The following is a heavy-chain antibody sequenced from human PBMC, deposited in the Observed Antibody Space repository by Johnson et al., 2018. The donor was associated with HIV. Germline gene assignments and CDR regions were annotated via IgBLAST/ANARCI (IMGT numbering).Heavy chain of an antibody. J-gene: IGHJ3*02. D-gene: IGHD2-2*01. CDR2: IWYDGSNK. Sequence: QMHLVESGGGVVQPGRSLRLSCAASGFTFSSYAMHWVRQAPGKGLEWVAVIWYDGSNKYYADSVKGRFTISRDNSKNTLYLQMNSLRAEDTAVYYCARLYCSSTSCYEGGGDAFDIWGQGTMVTVSS. V-gene: IGHV3-30*04. CDR3: ARLYCSSTSCYEGGGDAFDI. CDR1: GFTFSSYA.